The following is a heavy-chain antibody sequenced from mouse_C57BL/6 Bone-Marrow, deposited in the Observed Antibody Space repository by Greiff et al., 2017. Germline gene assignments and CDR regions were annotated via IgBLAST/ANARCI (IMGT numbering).Heavy chain of an antibody. CDR2: ICPGSGST. CDR3: ASDYYYGGSYFDY. D-gene: IGHD1-1*01. V-gene: IGHV1-56*01. J-gene: IGHJ2*01. CDR1: GYTFTSHW. Sequence: QVQLQQSGPELVRPGASVKISCKAPGYTFTSHWMQWVRQRPGQGLEWIGEICPGSGSTYYNEKFKGKATLTVDTSSSTAYMQLSSLTSADSAVYVCASDYYYGGSYFDYWGRGTTLTVSA.